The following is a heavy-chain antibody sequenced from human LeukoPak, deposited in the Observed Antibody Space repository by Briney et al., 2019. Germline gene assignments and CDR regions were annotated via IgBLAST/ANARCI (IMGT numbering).Heavy chain of an antibody. CDR1: GGSISSSSYY. D-gene: IGHD5-24*01. V-gene: IGHV4-39*07. CDR2: IYYSGST. Sequence: SETLSLTCTVSGGSISSSSYYWGWIRQPPGKGLEWIGSIYYSGSTNYNPSLKSRVTISVDTSKSQFSLKLSSVTAADTAVYYCARGERWLQNYYYYMDVWGKGTTVTISS. CDR3: ARGERWLQNYYYYMDV. J-gene: IGHJ6*03.